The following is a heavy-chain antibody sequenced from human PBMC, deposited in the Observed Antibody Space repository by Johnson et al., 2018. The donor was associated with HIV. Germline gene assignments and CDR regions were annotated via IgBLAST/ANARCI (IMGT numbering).Heavy chain of an antibody. CDR2: IKQDGSEK. CDR1: GFTFSRYW. CDR3: ARGTLAAFDI. Sequence: QLVESGGGLVQPGGSLRLSCAASGFTFSRYWMSWVRQAPGKGLEWVANIKQDGSEKYYVDSVKGRFTIFRDNAKNSVDLQMNSLRAGDTAVYYCARGTLAAFDIWSQGTMVTVSS. D-gene: IGHD2-2*01. J-gene: IGHJ3*02. V-gene: IGHV3-7*05.